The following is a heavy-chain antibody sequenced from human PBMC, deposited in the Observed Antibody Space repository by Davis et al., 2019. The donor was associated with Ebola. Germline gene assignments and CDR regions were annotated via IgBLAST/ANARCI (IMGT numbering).Heavy chain of an antibody. CDR1: GFTYSSYA. Sequence: PGGSLRLSCAASGFTYSSYAMNWVPQAPGKGLEWVSSVTGSGLTTYYADSVKGRFTISRDNSKSTLFLQMNSLRAEDTAVYYCASRGVLKGTEYWGQGTVVTVSS. CDR2: VTGSGLTT. J-gene: IGHJ4*02. CDR3: ASRGVLKGTEY. D-gene: IGHD3-16*01. V-gene: IGHV3-23*01.